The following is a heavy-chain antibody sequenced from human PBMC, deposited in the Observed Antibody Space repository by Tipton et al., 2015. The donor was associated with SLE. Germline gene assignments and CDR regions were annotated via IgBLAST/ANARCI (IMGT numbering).Heavy chain of an antibody. V-gene: IGHV4-59*01. J-gene: IGHJ3*02. CDR3: ARPRERDYNDAFDI. CDR2: IHYSGTT. D-gene: IGHD4-11*01. Sequence: TLSLTCTVSGGSISSYYWSWIRQPPGKGLEWIGYIHYSGTTNYNPSLKSRVTMPVDTSKNQFSLNLRSVTAADTAMYYCARPRERDYNDAFDIWGQGTMVIVSS. CDR1: GGSISSYY.